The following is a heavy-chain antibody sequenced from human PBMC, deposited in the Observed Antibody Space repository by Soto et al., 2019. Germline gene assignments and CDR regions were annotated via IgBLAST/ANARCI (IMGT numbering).Heavy chain of an antibody. J-gene: IGHJ2*01. Sequence: EVQLVESGGGLVQPGGSLRLSCAASGFTFSSYWMHWVRQAPGKGLVWVSRINSDGSSTTYADSVKGRFTISRDNSKNTLYLQMNSLRAEDTAVYYCARGGSLNWYFDLWGRGTLVTVSS. CDR2: INSDGSST. CDR1: GFTFSSYW. V-gene: IGHV3-74*01. D-gene: IGHD2-15*01. CDR3: ARGGSLNWYFDL.